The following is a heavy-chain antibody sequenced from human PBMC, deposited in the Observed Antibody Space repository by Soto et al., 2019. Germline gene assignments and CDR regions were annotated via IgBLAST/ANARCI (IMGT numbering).Heavy chain of an antibody. J-gene: IGHJ6*02. Sequence: SETLSLTCTVSGGSISSYYWSWIRQPPGKGLEWIGYIYYSGSTNYNPSLKSRVTISVDTSKNQFSLKMSSVTAADTAVYYCARPWFGELSRQYYYYYGMDVWGQGTTVTVSS. D-gene: IGHD3-10*01. CDR3: ARPWFGELSRQYYYYYGMDV. CDR2: IYYSGST. V-gene: IGHV4-59*08. CDR1: GGSISSYY.